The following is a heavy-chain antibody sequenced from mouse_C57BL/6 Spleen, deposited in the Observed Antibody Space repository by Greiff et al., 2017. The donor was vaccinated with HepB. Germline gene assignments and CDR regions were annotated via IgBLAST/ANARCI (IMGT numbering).Heavy chain of an antibody. CDR1: GFTFSDYY. V-gene: IGHV5-12*01. D-gene: IGHD2-3*01. Sequence: EVKVVESGGGLVQPGGSLKLSCAASGFTFSDYYMYWVRQTPEKRLEWVAYISNGGGSTYYPDTVKGRFTISRDNAKNTLYLQMSRLKSEDKAMYYCARGDGYGYFDVWGTGTTVTVSS. CDR3: ARGDGYGYFDV. CDR2: ISNGGGST. J-gene: IGHJ1*03.